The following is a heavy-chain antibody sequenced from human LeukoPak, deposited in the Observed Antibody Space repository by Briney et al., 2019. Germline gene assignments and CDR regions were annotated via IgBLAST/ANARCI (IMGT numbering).Heavy chain of an antibody. CDR2: ISGSGGST. V-gene: IGHV3-23*01. CDR1: GFTFSSYA. J-gene: IGHJ4*02. Sequence: PGGSLRLSCAASGFTFSSYAMSWVRQAPGKGLEWVSAISGSGGSTYYADSVKGRFTIFRDNSKNTLYLQMNSLRAEDTAVYYCAKDPIGIAVQGNFDYWGQGTLVTVSS. D-gene: IGHD6-19*01. CDR3: AKDPIGIAVQGNFDY.